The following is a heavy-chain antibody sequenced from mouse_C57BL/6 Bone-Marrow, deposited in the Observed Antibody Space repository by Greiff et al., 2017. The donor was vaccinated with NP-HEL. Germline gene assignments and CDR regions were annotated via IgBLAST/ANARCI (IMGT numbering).Heavy chain of an antibody. J-gene: IGHJ2*01. Sequence: VQLQQSGAELARPGASVKLSCKASGYTFTSYGISWVKQRPGQGLEWIGEIYPRSGNTYYNEKFKGKATLTADKSSSTAYMELRSLTSEDSAVYFCARYTTVVATVGRYYFDYWGQGTTLTVSS. V-gene: IGHV1-81*01. D-gene: IGHD1-1*01. CDR3: ARYTTVVATVGRYYFDY. CDR2: IYPRSGNT. CDR1: GYTFTSYG.